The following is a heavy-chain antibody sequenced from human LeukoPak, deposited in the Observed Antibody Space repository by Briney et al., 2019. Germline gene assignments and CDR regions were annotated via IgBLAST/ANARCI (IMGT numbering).Heavy chain of an antibody. V-gene: IGHV1-69*01. CDR2: IVPVFGTA. J-gene: IGHJ6*03. D-gene: IGHD6-13*01. CDR3: ARGIGAADYYMDV. CDR1: GGSFNSHK. Sequence: KISCKASGGSFNSHKINWVRQAPGQGLEWMGGIVPVFGTADYAQKFQVRVTITADESTNTVYMELTSLRSEDTAVYYCARGIGAADYYMDVWGIGTTVIISS.